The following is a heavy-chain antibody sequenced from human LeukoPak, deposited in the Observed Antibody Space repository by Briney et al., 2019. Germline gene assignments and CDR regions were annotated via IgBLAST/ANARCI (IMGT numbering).Heavy chain of an antibody. J-gene: IGHJ4*02. D-gene: IGHD2-15*01. CDR1: GFMFSTYW. Sequence: GSLRLSCAASGFMFSTYWMSWVRQAPGKGLEWVSNIKQDGRERYNVDSVKGRFTISRDNAKNSLYLQMNSLRVEDRAVYHCARGRYCSGGSGYGALGYYFDYWGQGTLVTVSS. CDR3: ARGRYCSGGSGYGALGYYFDY. CDR2: IKQDGRER. V-gene: IGHV3-7*01.